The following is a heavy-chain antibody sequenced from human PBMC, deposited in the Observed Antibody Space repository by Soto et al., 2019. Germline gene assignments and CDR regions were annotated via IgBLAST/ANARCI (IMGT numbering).Heavy chain of an antibody. J-gene: IGHJ3*02. CDR3: ARAGTTVTTSPSKYDAFDI. Sequence: SETLSLTCAVYGGSFSGYYWSWIRQPPGKGLEWIGEINHSGSTNYNPSLKSRVTISVDTSKNQFSLKLSSVTAADTAVYYCARAGTTVTTSPSKYDAFDIWGQGTMVTVSS. CDR1: GGSFSGYY. CDR2: INHSGST. V-gene: IGHV4-34*01. D-gene: IGHD4-17*01.